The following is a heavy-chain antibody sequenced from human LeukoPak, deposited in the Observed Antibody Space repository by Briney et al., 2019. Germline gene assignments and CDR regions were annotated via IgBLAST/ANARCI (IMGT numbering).Heavy chain of an antibody. CDR1: GGSISSSSYY. Sequence: PSETLSLTCTVSGGSISSSSYYWGWIRQPPGKGLEWIGSIYYSGSTYYNPSLKSRVTISVDTSKNQFSLKLSSVTAADTAVYYCAREGFSGSYPWGFDPWGQGTLVTVSS. J-gene: IGHJ5*02. CDR3: AREGFSGSYPWGFDP. D-gene: IGHD1-26*01. V-gene: IGHV4-39*07. CDR2: IYYSGST.